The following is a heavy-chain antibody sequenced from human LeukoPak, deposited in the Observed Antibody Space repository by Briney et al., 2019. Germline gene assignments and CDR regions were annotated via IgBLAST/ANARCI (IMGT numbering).Heavy chain of an antibody. CDR3: ARSQRYYDSSGYKKHFDY. CDR2: IYTSGST. Sequence: SETLSLTCTVSGGSIGSYYWSWIRQPAGKGLEWIGRIYTSGSTNYNPSLKSRVTMSVDTSKNQFSLKLSSVAAADTAVYYCARSQRYYDSSGYKKHFDYWGQGTLVTVSS. J-gene: IGHJ4*02. CDR1: GGSIGSYY. V-gene: IGHV4-4*07. D-gene: IGHD3-22*01.